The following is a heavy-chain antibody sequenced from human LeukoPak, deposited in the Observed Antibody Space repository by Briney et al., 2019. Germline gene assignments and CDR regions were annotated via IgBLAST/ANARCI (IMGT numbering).Heavy chain of an antibody. Sequence: PSETLSLTCAVSGGSISSGGYSWSWIRQPPGKGLEWIGYIYHSGSTYYNPSLKSRVTISVGRSKNQFSLKLSSVTAADTAVYYCARERDYYYGMDVWGQGTTVTVSS. CDR1: GGSISSGGYS. J-gene: IGHJ6*02. CDR2: IYHSGST. CDR3: ARERDYYYGMDV. V-gene: IGHV4-30-2*01.